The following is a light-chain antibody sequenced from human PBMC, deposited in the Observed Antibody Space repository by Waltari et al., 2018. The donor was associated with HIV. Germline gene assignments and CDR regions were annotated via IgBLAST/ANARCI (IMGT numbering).Light chain of an antibody. J-gene: IGLJ3*02. CDR1: RLGDKY. Sequence: SYELTQPPSVSVSPGQTPRVACSGARLGDKYTSWYQQRPGQSHLVVIYQDKTRPSGIPDRFSGSKSGDTATLTISGTQTMDEADYYCQAWDSGTAVFGGGTKLTVL. CDR3: QAWDSGTAV. V-gene: IGLV3-1*01. CDR2: QDK.